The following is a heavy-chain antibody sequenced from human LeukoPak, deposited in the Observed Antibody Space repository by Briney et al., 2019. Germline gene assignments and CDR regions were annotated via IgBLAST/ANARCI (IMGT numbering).Heavy chain of an antibody. Sequence: GGSLRLSCAASGFTFSSYAMSWVRQAPGKGLEWVSAISGSGGSTFYADSVKGRFTIPRDNSKNTLYLQMNSLRAEDTAVYYCAKALWFGELLGYYYYYGMDVWGQGTTVTVSS. CDR1: GFTFSSYA. D-gene: IGHD3-10*01. CDR2: ISGSGGST. J-gene: IGHJ6*02. CDR3: AKALWFGELLGYYYYYGMDV. V-gene: IGHV3-23*01.